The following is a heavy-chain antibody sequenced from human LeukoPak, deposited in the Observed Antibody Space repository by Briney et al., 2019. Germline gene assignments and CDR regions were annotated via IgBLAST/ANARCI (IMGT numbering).Heavy chain of an antibody. D-gene: IGHD5-24*01. CDR1: GYSFTSYW. J-gene: IGHJ3*02. V-gene: IGHV5-51*01. CDR2: IYPGDSDT. CDR3: ARVVMATPRAFDI. Sequence: GESLKISYKGSGYSFTSYWNGWVRQMPGKGLEWMGIIYPGDSDTRYSPSFQGQVTISADKSISTAYLQWSSLKASDTAMYYCARVVMATPRAFDIWGQGTMVTVSS.